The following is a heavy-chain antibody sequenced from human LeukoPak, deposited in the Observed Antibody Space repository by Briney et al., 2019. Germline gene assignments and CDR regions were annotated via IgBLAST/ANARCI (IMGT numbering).Heavy chain of an antibody. CDR2: IYYSGST. CDR1: GGSISSNSYY. D-gene: IGHD3-10*01. Sequence: SETLSLTCTVSGGSISSNSYYWGWIRQSPGKGLEWIGNIYYSGSTYYNPSLKSRVTISVDTSKNQFSLKLSSVTAADTAVYYCARDGSSGSGSYYPRWGQGTLVSVSS. V-gene: IGHV4-39*07. J-gene: IGHJ4*02. CDR3: ARDGSSGSGSYYPR.